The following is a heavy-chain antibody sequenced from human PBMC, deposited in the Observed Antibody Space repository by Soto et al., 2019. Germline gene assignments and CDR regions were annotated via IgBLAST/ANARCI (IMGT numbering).Heavy chain of an antibody. V-gene: IGHV3-30*18. CDR2: ISYDGSDK. Sequence: QVQLVESGGGVVQPGRSLRLSCAASGFTCSSYAMHWVRQAPGKGLERVAVISYDGSDKYSADSVKGRFTISRDNSKNTLNLQMNSLRADDTAVYYCAKALGELSPESYDYWGQGTLITVSS. J-gene: IGHJ4*02. CDR1: GFTCSSYA. CDR3: AKALGELSPESYDY. D-gene: IGHD3-16*02.